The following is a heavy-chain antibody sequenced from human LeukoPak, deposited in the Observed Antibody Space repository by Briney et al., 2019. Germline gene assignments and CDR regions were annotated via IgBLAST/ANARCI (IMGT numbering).Heavy chain of an antibody. Sequence: SQTLSLTCAISGDSFSSNSAAWNWLRQSPSRGLEWLGRTHYRSKWYNDYAVSVKSLITINPDTSKNQFSLQLNSVTPEDTAVYYCARGDIAAAGIVDYWGQGTLVIVSS. V-gene: IGHV6-1*01. D-gene: IGHD6-13*01. CDR2: THYRSKWYN. CDR1: GDSFSSNSAA. CDR3: ARGDIAAAGIVDY. J-gene: IGHJ4*02.